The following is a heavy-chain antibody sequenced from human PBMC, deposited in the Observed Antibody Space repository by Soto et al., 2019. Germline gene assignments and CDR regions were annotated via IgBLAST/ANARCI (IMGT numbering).Heavy chain of an antibody. CDR2: VYRSGAA. J-gene: IGHJ4*02. V-gene: IGHV4-38-2*02. D-gene: IGHD6-19*01. CDR3: ARDYTYALDVAGYFDF. CDR1: GYSISTGYY. Sequence: EGLSVAGTVSGYSISTGYYWAWVRQSPGKGLEWIGSVYRSGAAYYSPTLKSRVTISVDTSKNQFSLHLKSVTAADAAVYYCARDYTYALDVAGYFDFWGQGTQVTVYS.